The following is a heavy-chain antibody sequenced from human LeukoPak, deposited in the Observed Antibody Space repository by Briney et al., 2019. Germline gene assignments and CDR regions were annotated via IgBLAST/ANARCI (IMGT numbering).Heavy chain of an antibody. CDR1: GFTFSWHW. CDR2: IKQDGSEK. Sequence: GSLRLSWAASGFTFSWHWMGWVRQAPGKGLEGGANIKQDGSEKYYVDSVKGRFTISRDNAKNSLYLQMNSLRAEDTAVYYCARVDSGSYYYYGMDVWGQGTTVTVSS. V-gene: IGHV3-7*04. J-gene: IGHJ6*02. D-gene: IGHD1-26*01. CDR3: ARVDSGSYYYYGMDV.